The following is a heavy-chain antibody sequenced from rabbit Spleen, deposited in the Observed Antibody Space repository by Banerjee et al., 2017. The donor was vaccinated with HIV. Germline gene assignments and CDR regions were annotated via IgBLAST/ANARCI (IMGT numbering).Heavy chain of an antibody. CDR1: GFSFSNKAV. J-gene: IGHJ4*01. D-gene: IGHD5-1*01. CDR3: ARDLVAAIGWNFNL. CDR2: INMFTGKS. V-gene: IGHV1S45*01. Sequence: QEQLVEYGGDLVQPEGSLTLTCKASGFSFSNKAVMCWVRQAPGKGLEWIACINMFTGKSVYATWARGRFIMSRPSSPTVTLQMTSLTVADTATYFCARDLVAAIGWNFNLWGPGTLVTVS.